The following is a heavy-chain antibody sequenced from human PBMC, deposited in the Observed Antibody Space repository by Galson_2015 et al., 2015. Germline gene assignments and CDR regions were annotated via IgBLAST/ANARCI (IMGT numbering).Heavy chain of an antibody. CDR2: IKQDGSEK. CDR3: ARGRITIFGVVIIPYFDY. Sequence: SLRLSCAASGFTFSSYWMSWVRQAPGKGLEWVANIKQDGSEKYYVDSVKGRFTISRDNAKNSLYLQMNSLRAEDTAVYYCARGRITIFGVVIIPYFDYWGQGTLVTVSS. CDR1: GFTFSSYW. D-gene: IGHD3-3*01. V-gene: IGHV3-7*01. J-gene: IGHJ4*02.